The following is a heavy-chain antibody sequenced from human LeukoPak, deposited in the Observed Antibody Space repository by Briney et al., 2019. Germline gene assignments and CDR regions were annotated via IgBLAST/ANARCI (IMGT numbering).Heavy chain of an antibody. CDR2: ISSSGSTI. J-gene: IGHJ4*02. V-gene: IGHV3-48*03. CDR3: ARGPTDPYSSSWYRVSQGIFDY. CDR1: GFTFSSYE. D-gene: IGHD6-13*01. Sequence: PGRSLRLSCAASGFTFSSYEMNWVRQAPGKGLEWVSYISSSGSTIYYADSVKGRFTISRDNAKNSLYLQMNSLRAEDTAVYYCARGPTDPYSSSWYRVSQGIFDYWGQGTLVTVSS.